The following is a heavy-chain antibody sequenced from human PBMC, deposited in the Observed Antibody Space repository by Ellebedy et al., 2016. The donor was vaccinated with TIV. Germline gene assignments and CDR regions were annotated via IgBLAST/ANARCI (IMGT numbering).Heavy chain of an antibody. J-gene: IGHJ4*02. CDR3: ACLVGDVTTYDY. CDR1: GFTFSSHW. D-gene: IGHD3-16*01. V-gene: IGHV3-7*01. CDR2: LKRDGSVM. Sequence: GGSLRLSCAASGFTFSSHWMSWVRQAPGKGLEWVATLKRDGSVMYYVDSVKGRFTISRDNAKNSLYLQMSSLRAEDTAVYYCACLVGDVTTYDYWGQGSLVTVSS.